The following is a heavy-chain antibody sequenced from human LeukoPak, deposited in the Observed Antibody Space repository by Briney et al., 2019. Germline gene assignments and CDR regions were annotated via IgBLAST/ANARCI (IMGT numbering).Heavy chain of an antibody. CDR1: GYIFTSYW. CDR2: IFPGDSDP. D-gene: IGHD4-23*01. J-gene: IGHJ3*02. Sequence: GESPKISCQGSGYIFTSYWIAWVRQMPGKGLEWMGIIFPGDSDPRYSPSFQGHVTISADKSINTAYLQWSSLKASDTAMYYCAKLTTVVTPRAFDIWGPGTLVTVSS. V-gene: IGHV5-51*01. CDR3: AKLTTVVTPRAFDI.